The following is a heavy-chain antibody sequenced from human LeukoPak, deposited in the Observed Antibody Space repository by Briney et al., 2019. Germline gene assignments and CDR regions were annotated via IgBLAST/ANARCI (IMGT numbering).Heavy chain of an antibody. CDR1: GFTFSSYG. CDR3: ARDLDYIVVVTAIDY. Sequence: GGSLRLSCAASGFTFSSYGMHWVRQAPGKGLEWVAVISYDGSNKYYADSVKGRFAISRDNSKNTLYLQMNSLRAEDTAVYYCARDLDYIVVVTAIDYWGQGTLVTVSS. V-gene: IGHV3-30*03. J-gene: IGHJ4*02. D-gene: IGHD2-21*02. CDR2: ISYDGSNK.